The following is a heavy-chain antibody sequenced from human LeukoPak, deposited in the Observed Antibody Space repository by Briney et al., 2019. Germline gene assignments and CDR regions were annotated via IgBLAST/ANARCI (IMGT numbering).Heavy chain of an antibody. CDR3: AKLGYCSSTSCSWVDY. CDR2: ISYDGSNK. V-gene: IGHV3-30*18. D-gene: IGHD2-2*01. Sequence: GGSLRLSCAASGFTFSSYGMHWVRQAPGKGLEWVAVISYDGSNKYYADSVKDRFAISRDNSKNTLYLRMNSLRAEDTAVYYCAKLGYCSSTSCSWVDYWGQGTLVTVSS. J-gene: IGHJ4*02. CDR1: GFTFSSYG.